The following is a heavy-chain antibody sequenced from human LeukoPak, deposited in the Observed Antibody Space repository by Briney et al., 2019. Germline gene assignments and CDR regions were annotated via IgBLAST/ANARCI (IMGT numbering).Heavy chain of an antibody. J-gene: IGHJ6*02. CDR3: ARNNGMDV. CDR1: GFALSSHW. V-gene: IGHV3-7*03. Sequence: GGSLRLSCAASGFALSSHWMTWVRQVPGRGPEWVANVNRDGSETYYLDSVKGRFTISKDNAKNSLYLQMNSLRAEDTALYRCARNNGMDVWGQGTTVIVSS. CDR2: VNRDGSET.